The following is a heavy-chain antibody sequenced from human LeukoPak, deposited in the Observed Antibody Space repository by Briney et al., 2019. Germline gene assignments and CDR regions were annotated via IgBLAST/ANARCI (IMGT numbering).Heavy chain of an antibody. CDR1: GFSFSNYF. J-gene: IGHJ4*02. Sequence: KSGGSLRLSCEASGFSFSNYFISWIRQAPGKGLEWVSYITNSGRSTNYADAVKGRFTISRDNTKKPVYLEMTDLRPEDTAVYYCAREASGNYYVFDSWGQGTRVTVSS. V-gene: IGHV3-11*04. CDR3: AREASGNYYVFDS. D-gene: IGHD1-26*01. CDR2: ITNSGRST.